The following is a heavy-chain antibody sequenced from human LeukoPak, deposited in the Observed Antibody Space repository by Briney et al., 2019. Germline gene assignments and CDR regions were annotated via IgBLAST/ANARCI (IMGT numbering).Heavy chain of an antibody. CDR2: ISAYNGNT. Sequence: ASVKVSCKASGYTFTSYGISWVRQAPGQGLEWMGWISAYNGNTNYAQKFQGRVTITADKSTSTAYMELSSLRSEDTAVYYCAREGSSSGSYYFDYWGQGTLVTVSS. D-gene: IGHD1-26*01. J-gene: IGHJ4*02. CDR1: GYTFTSYG. CDR3: AREGSSSGSYYFDY. V-gene: IGHV1-18*01.